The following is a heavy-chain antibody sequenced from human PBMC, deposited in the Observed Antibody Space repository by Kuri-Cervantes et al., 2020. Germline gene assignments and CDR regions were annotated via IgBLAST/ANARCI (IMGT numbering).Heavy chain of an antibody. Sequence: ASVKVSCKASGYTFTGYYMHWVRQAPGQGLEWMGWINPNSGGTNYAQKFQGRVTMTRDTSISTAYMELSRLRSDDTAVYYCARDHGGIAVAGHLGYWGQGTLVTVSS. CDR1: GYTFTGYY. D-gene: IGHD6-19*01. CDR3: ARDHGGIAVAGHLGY. CDR2: INPNSGGT. V-gene: IGHV1-2*02. J-gene: IGHJ4*02.